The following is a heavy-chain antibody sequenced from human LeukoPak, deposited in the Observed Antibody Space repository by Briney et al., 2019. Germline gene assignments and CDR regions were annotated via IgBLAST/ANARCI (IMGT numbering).Heavy chain of an antibody. CDR1: GYTFTTYG. CDR2: ISTYNGDT. Sequence: GASVKVSCKASGYTFTTYGITWVRQAPGQGLEWVGWISTYNGDTNYAQKLQGRVTMTTDASTSTAYMELRSLRSDDTAVYYCAREGLGELTLDYWGQGTLVTVSS. CDR3: AREGLGELTLDY. J-gene: IGHJ4*02. D-gene: IGHD3-16*01. V-gene: IGHV1-18*01.